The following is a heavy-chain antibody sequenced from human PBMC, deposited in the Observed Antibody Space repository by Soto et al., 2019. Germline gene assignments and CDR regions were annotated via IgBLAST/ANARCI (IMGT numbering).Heavy chain of an antibody. CDR3: ARGDYLNRSGYYYFQH. Sequence: SETLSLTCYVSDDSVSSVRFHWAWLSRPPVKGLEWIGYIYNGGSTYYRPSLESRMHMSLDATRNHYSLKLHAATAADTAVYYCARGDYLNRSGYYYFQHWGQGTPVTVSS. CDR2: IYNGGST. J-gene: IGHJ1*01. V-gene: IGHV4-30-4*01. D-gene: IGHD3-22*01. CDR1: DDSVSSVRFH.